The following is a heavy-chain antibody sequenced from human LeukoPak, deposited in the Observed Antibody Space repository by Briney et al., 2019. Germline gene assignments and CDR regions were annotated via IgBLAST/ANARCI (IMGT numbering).Heavy chain of an antibody. V-gene: IGHV4-39*01. CDR1: RGSITNSSCY. CDR2: IYYTGTT. D-gene: IGHD1-26*01. J-gene: IGHJ4*02. Sequence: SETLSLTCAVSRGSITNSSCYWGWIRQPPGKGLEWIGGIYYTGTTYYSPSLNSRITISMDTSKKQFSLWLASVTAADTAVYYCARVGAMAFDYWGQGTLVTVSS. CDR3: ARVGAMAFDY.